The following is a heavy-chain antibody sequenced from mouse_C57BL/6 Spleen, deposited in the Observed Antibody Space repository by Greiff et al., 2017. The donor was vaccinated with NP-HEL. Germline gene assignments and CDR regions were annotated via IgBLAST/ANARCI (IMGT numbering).Heavy chain of an antibody. Sequence: VQLQQSGAELVKPGASVKLSYYLHWVKQRTEQGLEWIGRIDPEDGETKYAPKFQGKATITADTSSNTAYLQLSSLTSEDTAVYYCARYDYDEGYYFDYWGQGTTLTVSS. CDR1: Y. CDR3: ARYDYDEGYYFDY. V-gene: IGHV14-2*01. J-gene: IGHJ2*01. CDR2: IDPEDGET. D-gene: IGHD2-4*01.